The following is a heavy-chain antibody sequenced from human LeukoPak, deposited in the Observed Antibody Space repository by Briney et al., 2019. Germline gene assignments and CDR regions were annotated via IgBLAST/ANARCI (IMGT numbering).Heavy chain of an antibody. D-gene: IGHD6-13*01. V-gene: IGHV1-2*02. CDR3: ARDLNGIELGIDY. CDR2: INPNSGGT. J-gene: IGHJ4*02. CDR1: GYTFTGYY. Sequence: ASVKVSCKGSGYTFTGYYMHWVRQAPGQGLEGMGWINPNSGGTNYAQKFQGRVTMTRDTSISTAYMELSRLRSDDTAVYYCARDLNGIELGIDYWGQGTLVTVSS.